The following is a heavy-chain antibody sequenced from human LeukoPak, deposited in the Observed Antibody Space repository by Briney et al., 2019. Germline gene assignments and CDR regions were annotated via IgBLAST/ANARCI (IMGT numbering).Heavy chain of an antibody. CDR1: GFTFRDYA. J-gene: IGHJ5*02. V-gene: IGHV3-11*01. Sequence: PGRSLRLSCAASGFTFRDYAMTWIRQAPGKGLEWISYIKKRSAATYYADSVTGRFVISRDDAKNSLNLHLTNLRVEDTATYFCARIWSARDWFDPWGQGT. CDR3: ARIWSARDWFDP. D-gene: IGHD1-1*01. CDR2: IKKRSAAT.